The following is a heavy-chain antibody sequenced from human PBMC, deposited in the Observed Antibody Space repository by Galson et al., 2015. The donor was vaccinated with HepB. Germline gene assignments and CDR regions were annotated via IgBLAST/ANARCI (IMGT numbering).Heavy chain of an antibody. V-gene: IGHV3-7*01. CDR1: GFTFSSYW. J-gene: IGHJ3*01. D-gene: IGHD1-1*01. CDR3: ARYIDGGWAFDL. Sequence: SLRLSCAASGFTFSSYWMSWVRQAPGKGLEWVAKIKQDGSEQNYVDSVKGRFTISRDNAKKSLYLQMNNLRAEDTAAYYCARYIDGGWAFDLWGQGTMVTVSS. CDR2: IKQDGSEQ.